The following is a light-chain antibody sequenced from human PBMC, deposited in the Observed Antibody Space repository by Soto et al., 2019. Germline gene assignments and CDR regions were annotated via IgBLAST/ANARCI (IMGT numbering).Light chain of an antibody. CDR3: KQYSHLIN. Sequence: VQITQSPASRAAAVRERVTTTCQASQDISKYLHWYQQKLGRAPKLLIYDGYNLETGVRSRFSGSGSGTDFTFTISSLQPADIATYYCKQYSHLINVGQGKRLEI. CDR2: DGY. J-gene: IGKJ5*01. V-gene: IGKV1-33*01. CDR1: QDISKY.